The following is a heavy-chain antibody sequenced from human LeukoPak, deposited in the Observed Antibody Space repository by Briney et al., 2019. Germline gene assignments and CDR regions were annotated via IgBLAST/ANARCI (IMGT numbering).Heavy chain of an antibody. CDR3: AREEAYYYDSSGYYVKDY. V-gene: IGHV6-1*01. CDR2: TYYRSKWYN. CDR1: GDSVSSNSAA. Sequence: SQTLSLTCAISGDSVSSNSAAWNWIRQSPSGGLEWLGRTYYRSKWYNDYAVSVKSRITINPDTSKNQFSLQLNSVTPEDTAVYYCAREEAYYYDSSGYYVKDYWGQGTLVTVSS. D-gene: IGHD3-22*01. J-gene: IGHJ4*02.